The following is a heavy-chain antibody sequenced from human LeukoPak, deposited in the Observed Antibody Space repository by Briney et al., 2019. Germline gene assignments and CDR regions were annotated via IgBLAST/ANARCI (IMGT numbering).Heavy chain of an antibody. Sequence: GGSLRLSCAASEFTVSSNYMSWVRQAPGKGLEWVSVIYGGGSTYYADSVKGRFTISRDNSKNTLYLQMNSLRAEDTAVYYCARDRSSSIDYWGQGTLVTVSS. CDR2: IYGGGST. V-gene: IGHV3-66*01. D-gene: IGHD6-6*01. J-gene: IGHJ4*02. CDR3: ARDRSSSIDY. CDR1: EFTVSSNY.